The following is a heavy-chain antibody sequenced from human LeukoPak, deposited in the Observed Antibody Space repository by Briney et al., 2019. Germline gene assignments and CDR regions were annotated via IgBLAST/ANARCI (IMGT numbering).Heavy chain of an antibody. D-gene: IGHD2-21*02. V-gene: IGHV1-69*06. Sequence: SVKVSCKASGGTFSSYAISWVRQAPGQGLEWMGGIIPIFGTANYAQKFQGRVTITADKSTSTAYMELSSLRSEDTAVYYCAIANCCGDCYPLKLDYWGQGTLVTVSS. CDR1: GGTFSSYA. CDR2: IIPIFGTA. J-gene: IGHJ4*02. CDR3: AIANCCGDCYPLKLDY.